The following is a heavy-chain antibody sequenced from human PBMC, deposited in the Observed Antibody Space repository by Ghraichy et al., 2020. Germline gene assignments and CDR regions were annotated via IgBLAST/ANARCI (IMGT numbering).Heavy chain of an antibody. CDR1: GFTFSDHY. CDR2: IRNKARSHTT. J-gene: IGHJ4*02. CDR3: AKVVMNVWSFDF. V-gene: IGHV3-72*01. Sequence: GGSLRLSCAASGFTFSDHYMDWVRQAPGKGLEWVGRIRNKARSHTTEYATSGRGRFTISRDDSKSSLYLQIDGLRTKDTATYYCAKVVMNVWSFDFWGQGDLVTVSS. D-gene: IGHD2-21*01.